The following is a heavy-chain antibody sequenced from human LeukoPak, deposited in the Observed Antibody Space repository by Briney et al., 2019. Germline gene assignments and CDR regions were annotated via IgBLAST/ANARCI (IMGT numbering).Heavy chain of an antibody. CDR3: ASWGTTVTTSNHY. CDR2: ISGSGGST. V-gene: IGHV3-23*01. D-gene: IGHD4-11*01. J-gene: IGHJ4*02. CDR1: GFTFRRSG. Sequence: QSGGSLRLSCAASGFTFRRSGMSWVRQAPGKGLEWVSAISGSGGSTYYADSVKGRFTISRDNSKNTLYLQMNSLRAEDTAVYYCASWGTTVTTSNHYWGQGTLVTVSS.